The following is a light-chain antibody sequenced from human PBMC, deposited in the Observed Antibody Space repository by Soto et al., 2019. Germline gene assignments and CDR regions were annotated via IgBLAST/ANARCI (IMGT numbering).Light chain of an antibody. V-gene: IGKV3-15*01. J-gene: IGKJ3*01. CDR1: QSVSTN. Sequence: EIVMTQSPATLSVSPGERATLSCRASQSVSTNLAWYQQKPGQAPRLLIYSASTRATGIQARFSGSGSGTEFTLTISSLQSEDLALYYCQQYDNWPPRTFGPGTKVDVK. CDR3: QQYDNWPPRT. CDR2: SAS.